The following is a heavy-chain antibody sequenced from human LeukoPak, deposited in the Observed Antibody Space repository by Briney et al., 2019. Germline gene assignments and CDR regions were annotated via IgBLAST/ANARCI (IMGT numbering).Heavy chain of an antibody. CDR2: ISSGGRYI. J-gene: IGHJ4*02. D-gene: IGHD1-26*01. Sequence: GGSLRLSCAASGFAFDDYSVTWVRQTPGKGLEWISSISSGGRYIFYADSVKGRFTISRDNPKNSLFLQMTSLSAEETAVYYCAGDPTPRWELLPYFDYWGQGARVTVSS. CDR1: GFAFDDYS. CDR3: AGDPTPRWELLPYFDY. V-gene: IGHV3-21*01.